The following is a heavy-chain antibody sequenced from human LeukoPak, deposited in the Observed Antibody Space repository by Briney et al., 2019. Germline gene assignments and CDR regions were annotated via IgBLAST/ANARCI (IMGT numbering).Heavy chain of an antibody. D-gene: IGHD6-13*01. J-gene: IGHJ6*03. CDR3: ARGGSSSWYPYYYYYYMDV. V-gene: IGHV4-59*01. CDR1: GGSFSGYY. CDR2: IYYSGST. Sequence: SETLSLTCAVYGGSFSGYYWSWIRQPPGKGLEWIGYIYYSGSTNYNPSLKSRVTISVDTSKNQFSLKLSSVTAADTAVYYCARGGSSSWYPYYYYYYMDVWGKGTTVTVSS.